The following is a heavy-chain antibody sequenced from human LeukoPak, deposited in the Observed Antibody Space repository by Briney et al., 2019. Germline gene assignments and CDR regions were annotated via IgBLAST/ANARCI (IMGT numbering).Heavy chain of an antibody. V-gene: IGHV3-23*01. Sequence: PGGSLRLSCTVSGFTFSNYAISWVRQAPGKGLEWVSAITDSGGATYYADSVKGRFTISRDNSKNTLYLQMNSLRGDDTAIYYCAKAYTRSWYAAFDIWGQGTMVTISS. CDR3: AKAYTRSWYAAFDI. J-gene: IGHJ3*02. CDR1: GFTFSNYA. D-gene: IGHD6-13*01. CDR2: ITDSGGAT.